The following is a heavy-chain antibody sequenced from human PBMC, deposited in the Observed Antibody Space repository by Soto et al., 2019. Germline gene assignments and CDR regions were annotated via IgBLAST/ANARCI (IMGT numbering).Heavy chain of an antibody. CDR1: GGSFSGYY. CDR2: INHSGST. CDR3: ARAATMVRGVISVYYYYGMDV. Sequence: QVQLQQWGAGLLKPSETLSLTCAVYGGSFSGYYWSWIRQPPGKGLEWIGEINHSGSTNYNPSLKSRVTISVDTSKNQFSLKLSSVTAADTAVYYCARAATMVRGVISVYYYYGMDVWGQGTTVTVSS. D-gene: IGHD3-10*01. V-gene: IGHV4-34*01. J-gene: IGHJ6*02.